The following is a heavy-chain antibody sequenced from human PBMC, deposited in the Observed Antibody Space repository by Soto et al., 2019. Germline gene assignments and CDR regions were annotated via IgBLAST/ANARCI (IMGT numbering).Heavy chain of an antibody. Sequence: ASVKVSCKASGGTFSSYAISWVRQAPGQGLEWMGGIIPIFGTANYAQKFQGRVTITADESTSTAYMELSSLRSDDTAIYYCVKQSGSGSYFHVGSGGHFDSWGQGTLVTVSS. D-gene: IGHD3-10*01. CDR1: GGTFSSYA. CDR2: IIPIFGTA. CDR3: VKQSGSGSYFHVGSGGHFDS. J-gene: IGHJ4*02. V-gene: IGHV1-69*13.